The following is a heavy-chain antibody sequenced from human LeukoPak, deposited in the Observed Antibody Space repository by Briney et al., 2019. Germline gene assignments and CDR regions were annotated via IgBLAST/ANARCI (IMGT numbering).Heavy chain of an antibody. J-gene: IGHJ4*02. Sequence: GGSLRLSCAASGFTFSSYWMSWVRQAPGKGLEWVANIKQDGSEKYYVDSVKGRFTISRDNAKNSLYLQMNSLRAGDTAVYYCARDTSYYDFWSGYQFSFDYWGQGTLVTVSS. D-gene: IGHD3-3*01. CDR1: GFTFSSYW. CDR3: ARDTSYYDFWSGYQFSFDY. V-gene: IGHV3-7*01. CDR2: IKQDGSEK.